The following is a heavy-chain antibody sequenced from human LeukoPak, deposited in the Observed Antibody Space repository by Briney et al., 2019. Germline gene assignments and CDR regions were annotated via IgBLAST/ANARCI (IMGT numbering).Heavy chain of an antibody. V-gene: IGHV3-7*01. Sequence: GGSLRLSCAASGFTFSSYWMSWVRQAPGKGLEWVANINQDGSGKYYVDSVKGRFTISRDNSKNTLYLQMNSLRAEDTAIYYCAKILTQTGTDHYWGQGTLVTVSS. D-gene: IGHD1-7*01. CDR3: AKILTQTGTDHY. CDR1: GFTFSSYW. CDR2: INQDGSGK. J-gene: IGHJ4*02.